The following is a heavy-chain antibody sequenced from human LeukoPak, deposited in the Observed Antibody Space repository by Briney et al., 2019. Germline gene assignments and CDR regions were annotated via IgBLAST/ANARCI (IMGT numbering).Heavy chain of an antibody. Sequence: TLSLTCTVSGDSISSGVYYWSWIRQYPGRGLEWIGYIFYSGNAYYNPSLKSRATMSVDTSKNQFSLRLRSVTAADTAVYYCARESTAMEFDAFDIWGQGTMVTVSS. D-gene: IGHD5-18*01. J-gene: IGHJ3*02. CDR2: IFYSGNA. CDR1: GDSISSGVYY. V-gene: IGHV4-31*03. CDR3: ARESTAMEFDAFDI.